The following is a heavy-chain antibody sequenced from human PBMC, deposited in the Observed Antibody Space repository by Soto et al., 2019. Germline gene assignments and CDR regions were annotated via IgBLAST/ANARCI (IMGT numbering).Heavy chain of an antibody. J-gene: IGHJ4*02. CDR1: GGTFNTYA. D-gene: IGHD3-10*01. CDR3: AREVQVHTPAFVY. V-gene: IGHV1-69*19. CDR2: ISPMFGAA. Sequence: QVQLVQSGAEMKKPGSSVKVSCQASGGTFNTYAMNWVRQAPGQGPEWMGDISPMFGAANYAPKFQGRVTITADESTGTSYMQLSILTSEDTALYFCAREVQVHTPAFVYGGQGTVVTVSS.